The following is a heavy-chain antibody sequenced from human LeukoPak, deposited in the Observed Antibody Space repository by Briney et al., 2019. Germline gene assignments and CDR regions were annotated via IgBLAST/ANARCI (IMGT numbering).Heavy chain of an antibody. Sequence: PGGSLRLSCAASGVTFNNYEMNWVRQAPGKGLEWISYINGRGSTINYADSVKGRFTISRDNAKNSLYLQMYSLRVEDTAVYYCVGSANLADWGQGTLVTASS. V-gene: IGHV3-48*03. J-gene: IGHJ4*02. CDR2: INGRGSTI. CDR3: VGSANLAD. D-gene: IGHD4/OR15-4a*01. CDR1: GVTFNNYE.